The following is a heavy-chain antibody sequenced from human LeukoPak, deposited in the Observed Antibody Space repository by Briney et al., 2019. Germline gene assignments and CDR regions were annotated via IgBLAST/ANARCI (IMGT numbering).Heavy chain of an antibody. CDR3: AKIAARDTGEGY. CDR1: GYTFTSNH. J-gene: IGHJ4*02. D-gene: IGHD6-6*01. Sequence: ASVKISCKASGYTFTSNHIHWVRQAPGQGLEWMGVVNPSGDSTSYAPNFQGRVTVTRDTSTSTVYMELSSLRSEDTAIYYCAKIAARDTGEGYWGQGTLVTVSS. CDR2: VNPSGDST. V-gene: IGHV1-46*01.